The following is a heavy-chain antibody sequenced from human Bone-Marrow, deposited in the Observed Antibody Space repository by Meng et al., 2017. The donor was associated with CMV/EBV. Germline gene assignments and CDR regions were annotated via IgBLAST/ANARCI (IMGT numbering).Heavy chain of an antibody. CDR3: ARDPSSPNIVVVPAAPSGMDV. D-gene: IGHD2-2*01. J-gene: IGHJ6*02. Sequence: ASVKVSCKPSGYTFTSYDINWVRQAPGQGLEWMGIINPSGGSTSYAQKFQGRVTMTRDTSTSTVYMELSSLRSEDTAVYYCARDPSSPNIVVVPAAPSGMDVWGQGTTVTVSS. CDR2: INPSGGST. CDR1: GYTFTSYD. V-gene: IGHV1-46*01.